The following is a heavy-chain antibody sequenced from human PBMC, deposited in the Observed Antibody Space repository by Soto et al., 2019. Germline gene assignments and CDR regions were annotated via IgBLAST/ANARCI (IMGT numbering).Heavy chain of an antibody. Sequence: GGSLRLSCAASGFTFSSYGMHWFRQAPGKGLEWVAAIWDDGSNKNYADSVKGRFTISRDNSKKTLYLQMNSLRAEDTAVFYCARDFGYCTSSTCYFNGMDVWGQGTTVTVSS. CDR1: GFTFSSYG. J-gene: IGHJ6*02. CDR3: ARDFGYCTSSTCYFNGMDV. CDR2: IWDDGSNK. V-gene: IGHV3-33*01. D-gene: IGHD2-2*03.